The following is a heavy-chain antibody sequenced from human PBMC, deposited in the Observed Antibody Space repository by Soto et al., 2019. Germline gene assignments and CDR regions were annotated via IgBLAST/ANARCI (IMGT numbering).Heavy chain of an antibody. CDR1: GFTFSSYG. J-gene: IGHJ6*03. Sequence: GGSLRLSCAASGFTFSSYGMHWVRQAPGKGLEWVAVISYDGSNKYYADSVKGRFTISRDNSKNTLYLQMNSLRAEDTAVYYCAKDDHYNTRPPYSYMDVWGKGTTVTVSS. D-gene: IGHD1-1*01. CDR3: AKDDHYNTRPPYSYMDV. CDR2: ISYDGSNK. V-gene: IGHV3-30*18.